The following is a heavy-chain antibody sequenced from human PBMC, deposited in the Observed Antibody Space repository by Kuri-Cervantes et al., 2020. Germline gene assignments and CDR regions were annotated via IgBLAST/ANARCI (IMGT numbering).Heavy chain of an antibody. CDR2: ISSSGSTI. Sequence: GESLKISCAASGFTFSSYEMNWVRQAPGKGLEWVSYISSSGSTIYYADSVKGRFTISRDNPKNTLFLQMNSLRAEDTAVYYCLTARRSPYWYFDLWGRGTLVTVSS. CDR1: GFTFSSYE. CDR3: LTARRSPYWYFDL. V-gene: IGHV3-48*03. J-gene: IGHJ2*01. D-gene: IGHD6-6*01.